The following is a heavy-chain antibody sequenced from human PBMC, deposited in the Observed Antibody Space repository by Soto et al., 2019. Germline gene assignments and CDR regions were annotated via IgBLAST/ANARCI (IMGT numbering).Heavy chain of an antibody. CDR1: GFTVSSNY. J-gene: IGHJ5*02. Sequence: GGSLRLSCAASGFTVSSNYMSWVRQAPGKGLEWVSVIYSGGSTYYADSVKGRFTISRDNSKNTLYLQMNSLRAEDTAVYYCARVYSSGWDNWFDPWGQGNLVTFS. CDR3: ARVYSSGWDNWFDP. D-gene: IGHD6-19*01. V-gene: IGHV3-53*01. CDR2: IYSGGST.